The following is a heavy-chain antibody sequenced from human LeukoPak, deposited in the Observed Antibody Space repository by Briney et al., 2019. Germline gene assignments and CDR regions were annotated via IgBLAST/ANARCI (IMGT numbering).Heavy chain of an antibody. CDR1: VKTLRELS. J-gene: IGHJ4*02. Sequence: ASVKVSRMLSVKTLRELSIHWWRPTPGERLERLADPFAVDVERIYAQMFQGRVTMTEDTSIDTAYMELSSLRSEDTAVYYCVTGFTTMAVDYFDYWGQGTLVTVSP. D-gene: IGHD5-18*01. V-gene: IGHV1-24*01. CDR3: VTGFTTMAVDYFDY. CDR2: PFAVDVER.